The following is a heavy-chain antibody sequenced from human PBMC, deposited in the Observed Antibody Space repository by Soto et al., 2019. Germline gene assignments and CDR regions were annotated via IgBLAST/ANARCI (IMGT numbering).Heavy chain of an antibody. CDR2: IIPIFGTA. J-gene: IGHJ3*02. CDR3: ARRGPRDAFDI. CDR1: GGTFSSYA. V-gene: IGHV1-69*13. Sequence: GASVKVSCKASGGTFSSYAISWVRQAPGQGLEWMGGIIPIFGTANYAQKFQGRVTITADESTSTAYMELSGLRSEDTAVYYCARRGPRDAFDIWGQGTMVTVSS.